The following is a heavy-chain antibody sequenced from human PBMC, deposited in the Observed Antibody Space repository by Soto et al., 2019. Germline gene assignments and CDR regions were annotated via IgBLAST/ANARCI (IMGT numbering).Heavy chain of an antibody. CDR2: ISAYNGNT. Sequence: QVQLVQSGAEVKKPGASVKGSCKASGYTFTNFGISWVRQAPGQGLEWIGWISAYNGNTNYAQNFQGRVTMTTDTSTSTAYMDLMSLRSDDTAVYYCASGGTPIHYWGQGILVTVSS. V-gene: IGHV1-18*01. D-gene: IGHD3-16*01. CDR3: ASGGTPIHY. J-gene: IGHJ4*02. CDR1: GYTFTNFG.